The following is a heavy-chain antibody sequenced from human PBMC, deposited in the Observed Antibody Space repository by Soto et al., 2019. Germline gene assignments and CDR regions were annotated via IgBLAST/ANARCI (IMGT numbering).Heavy chain of an antibody. V-gene: IGHV1-46*03. Sequence: QVQLVQSGAEVKKPGASVKVSCKASGYTFTSYYMHWVRQAPGQGLEWMGIINPSGGSTSYAQKFQGRVTMTRDTSTSTVYRELGSLRSEDTAVYYCAREPVAGTLYFDYWGQGTLVTVSS. CDR2: INPSGGST. D-gene: IGHD6-19*01. CDR1: GYTFTSYY. J-gene: IGHJ4*02. CDR3: AREPVAGTLYFDY.